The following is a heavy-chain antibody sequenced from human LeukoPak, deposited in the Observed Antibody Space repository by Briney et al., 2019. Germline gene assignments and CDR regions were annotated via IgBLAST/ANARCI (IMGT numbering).Heavy chain of an antibody. J-gene: IGHJ5*02. CDR2: FDPEDGET. CDR3: ATGLDSYSGLP. D-gene: IGHD1-26*01. CDR1: GYTRTELS. Sequence: ASVKVSCKVSGYTRTELSMHWVRRAPGKGLEWMGGFDPEDGETIYAQKFQGRVTMTEDTSTDTAYMELSSLRSEDTAVYYCATGLDSYSGLPWGQGTLVTVSS. V-gene: IGHV1-24*01.